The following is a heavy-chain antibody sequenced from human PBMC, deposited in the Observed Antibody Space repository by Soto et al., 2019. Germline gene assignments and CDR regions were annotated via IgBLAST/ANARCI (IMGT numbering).Heavy chain of an antibody. CDR2: IYHSGST. D-gene: IGHD3-10*01. CDR3: ARDCRFGEYSIGYGMDV. Sequence: SETLSLTCAVSGGSISSSNWWSWVRQPPGKGLEWIGEIYHSGSTNYNPSLKSRVTISVDKSKNQFSLKLSSVTAADTAVYYCARDCRFGEYSIGYGMDVWGQGTTVTVS. J-gene: IGHJ6*02. V-gene: IGHV4-4*02. CDR1: GGSISSSNW.